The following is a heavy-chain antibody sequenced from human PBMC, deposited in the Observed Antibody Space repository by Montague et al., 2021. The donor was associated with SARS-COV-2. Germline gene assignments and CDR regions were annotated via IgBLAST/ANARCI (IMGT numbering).Heavy chain of an antibody. D-gene: IGHD3-10*01. CDR3: ARDLDYYGSGSYPEGFDP. V-gene: IGHV6-1*01. J-gene: IGHJ5*02. Sequence: NDYAVSVKSRITINPDTSKNQFSLQLNSVTPEDTAVYYCARDLDYYGSGSYPEGFDPWGQGTLVTVSS. CDR2: N.